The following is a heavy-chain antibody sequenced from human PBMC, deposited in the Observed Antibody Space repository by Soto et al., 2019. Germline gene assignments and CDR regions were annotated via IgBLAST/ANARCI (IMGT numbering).Heavy chain of an antibody. CDR3: ARIFYGDYRYFDY. CDR2: IYYSGST. CDR1: GGSISSSSYY. J-gene: IGHJ4*02. V-gene: IGHV4-39*01. Sequence: SETLSLTCTVSGGSISSSSYYWGWIRQPPGKGLEWIGSIYYSGSTYYNPSLKSRVTISVDTSKNQFSLKLSSVTAADTAVYYCARIFYGDYRYFDYWGQGTLVTVSS. D-gene: IGHD4-17*01.